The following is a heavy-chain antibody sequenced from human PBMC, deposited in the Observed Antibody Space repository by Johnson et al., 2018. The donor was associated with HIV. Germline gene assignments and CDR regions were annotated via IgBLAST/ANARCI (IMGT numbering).Heavy chain of an antibody. CDR2: ISYDGSDK. CDR1: RFTVSRNY. D-gene: IGHD6-13*01. CDR3: ARDDLGNPFSSYDAFDI. J-gene: IGHJ3*02. Sequence: QVPQVESREGLVQPGGSLRLSCSASRFTVSRNYMSWVRQTPGKGLEWVAVISYDGSDKYYAASVKGRFTISRDSSKNTLYLQMNSLRAEDTAVYYCARDDLGNPFSSYDAFDIWGQGTMVTVSS. V-gene: IGHV3-30*03.